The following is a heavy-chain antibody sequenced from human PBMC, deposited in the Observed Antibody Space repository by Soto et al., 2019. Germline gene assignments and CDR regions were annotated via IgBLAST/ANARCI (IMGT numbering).Heavy chain of an antibody. CDR3: AKVSNYCGGDCYPPYFDY. Sequence: GGSLRLSCAASGFTFSSYAMSWVHQAPGKGLEWVSAISGSGGSTYYADSVKGRFTISRDNSKNTLYLQMNSLRAEDTAVYYCAKVSNYCGGDCYPPYFDYWGQGTLVTVSS. CDR2: ISGSGGST. J-gene: IGHJ4*02. CDR1: GFTFSSYA. D-gene: IGHD2-21*02. V-gene: IGHV3-23*01.